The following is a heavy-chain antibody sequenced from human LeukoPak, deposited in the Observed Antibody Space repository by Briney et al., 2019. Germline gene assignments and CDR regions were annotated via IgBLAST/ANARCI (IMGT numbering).Heavy chain of an antibody. J-gene: IGHJ4*02. CDR3: ARDGHFTFGVGRLFDY. Sequence: GGSLRLSCAASGFIFSNYNMNWVRQAPGKGLEWVSYISSGSITIYYAESVKGRFIISRDNAKNSLYLQMNSLRAEDTAVYYCARDGHFTFGVGRLFDYWGQGTLVTVSS. V-gene: IGHV3-48*01. CDR1: GFIFSNYN. D-gene: IGHD3-3*01. CDR2: ISSGSITI.